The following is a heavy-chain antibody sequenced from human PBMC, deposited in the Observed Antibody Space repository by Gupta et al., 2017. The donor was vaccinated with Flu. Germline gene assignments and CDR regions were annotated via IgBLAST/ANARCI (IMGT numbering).Heavy chain of an antibody. CDR1: GFRFSNYW. CDR3: TRDTPATLLDTYGLDV. CDR2: INKDGSEI. V-gene: IGHV3-7*01. J-gene: IGHJ6*02. D-gene: IGHD2-15*01. Sequence: EVQLVESGGDLVQPGGSLRLSCAASGFRFSNYWLNWVRQVPGKGLEWVAAINKDGSEIFYVDSGRGRFTISRDNAKNSVYLQMNILRDDDTAVYYCTRDTPATLLDTYGLDVWGQGTTVTVSS.